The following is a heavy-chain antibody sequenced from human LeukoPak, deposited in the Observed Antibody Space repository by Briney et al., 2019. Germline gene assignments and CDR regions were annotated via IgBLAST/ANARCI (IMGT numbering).Heavy chain of an antibody. CDR3: ARDQYDSSGTLFDY. J-gene: IGHJ4*02. V-gene: IGHV1-18*01. CDR1: GYTFTNYG. Sequence: GASVKVSCKASGYTFTNYGTSWVRQAPGQGLEWMGWISAYNGNTNYAQKLQGRVTMTTDTSTSTGYMELRSLRSDDTAVYYCARDQYDSSGTLFDYWGQGTLVTVSS. D-gene: IGHD3-22*01. CDR2: ISAYNGNT.